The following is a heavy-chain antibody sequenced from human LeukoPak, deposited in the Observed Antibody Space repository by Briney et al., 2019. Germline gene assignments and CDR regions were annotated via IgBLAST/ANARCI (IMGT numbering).Heavy chain of an antibody. J-gene: IGHJ4*02. CDR2: IKSKTDGGTT. CDR3: TTSLRSVTY. CDR1: GITFSSYG. Sequence: GGSLRLSCAASGITFSSYGMSWVRQAPGKGLEWVGRIKSKTDGGTTDYAAPVKGRFTISRDDSKNTLYLQMNSLKTEDTAVYYCTTSLRSVTYWGQGTLVTVSS. V-gene: IGHV3-15*01. D-gene: IGHD4-17*01.